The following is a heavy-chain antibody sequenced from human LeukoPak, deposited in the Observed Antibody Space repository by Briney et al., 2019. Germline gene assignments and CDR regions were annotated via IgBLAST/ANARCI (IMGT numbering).Heavy chain of an antibody. D-gene: IGHD5-24*01. J-gene: IGHJ3*02. Sequence: ASVKVSCKAYGYTFTKYYIHWVRQAPGQGLEWTGLINPGGDNTNYAQNFQGRVTMTRDTSTSTVYMELSSLRSEDTAIYYCARIRDGYNDAYDIWGQGTVVTVPS. CDR2: INPGGDNT. V-gene: IGHV1-46*01. CDR3: ARIRDGYNDAYDI. CDR1: GYTFTKYY.